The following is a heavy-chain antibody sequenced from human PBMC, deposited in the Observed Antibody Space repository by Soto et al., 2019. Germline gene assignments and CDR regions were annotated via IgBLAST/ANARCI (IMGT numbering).Heavy chain of an antibody. CDR2: IKSKTDGGTT. CDR1: GFTFSNAW. V-gene: IGHV3-15*07. J-gene: IGHJ6*02. D-gene: IGHD3-9*01. CDR3: TTDARKDDILTGYYPYPMYYYYGMDV. Sequence: GGSLRLSCAASGFTFSNAWMNWVRQAPGKGLEWVGRIKSKTDGGTTDYAAPVKGRFTISRDDSKNTLYLQMNSLKTGDTAVYYCTTDARKDDILTGYYPYPMYYYYGMDVWGQGTTVTVSS.